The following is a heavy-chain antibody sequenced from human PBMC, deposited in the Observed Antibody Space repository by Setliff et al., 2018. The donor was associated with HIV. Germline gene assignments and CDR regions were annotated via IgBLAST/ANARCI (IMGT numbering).Heavy chain of an antibody. V-gene: IGHV4-4*07. CDR3: AREGGQGYSGSGSFYHRNFDL. D-gene: IGHD3-10*01. CDR1: GGSISSYY. Sequence: SETLSLTCTVSGGSISSYYWSWIRQPAGKGLEWIGRIYTSGSTNYNPSLKSRVTMSVDTSKSQFSLKLTSVTAADTALYYCAREGGQGYSGSGSFYHRNFDLWGRGTLVTVSS. J-gene: IGHJ2*01. CDR2: IYTSGST.